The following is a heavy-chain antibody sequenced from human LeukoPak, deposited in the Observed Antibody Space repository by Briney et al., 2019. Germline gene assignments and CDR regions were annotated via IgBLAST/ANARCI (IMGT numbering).Heavy chain of an antibody. J-gene: IGHJ5*02. CDR2: IIPIFGTA. CDR1: GGTFSSYA. D-gene: IGHD3-22*01. Sequence: GASVKVSCKASGGTFSSYAISWVRQAPGQGLEWMGGIIPIFGTANYAQKFQGRVTITADESTSTAYMELSSLRSEDTAVYYCARDRQTYYYDSSGYPHWFDPWGQGTLVTVSS. V-gene: IGHV1-69*13. CDR3: ARDRQTYYYDSSGYPHWFDP.